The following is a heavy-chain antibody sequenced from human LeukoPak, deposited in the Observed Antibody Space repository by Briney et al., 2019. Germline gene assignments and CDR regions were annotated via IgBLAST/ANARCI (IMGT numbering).Heavy chain of an antibody. CDR3: ARDYSGYDYEPNVY. D-gene: IGHD5-12*01. CDR2: ISAYNGNT. CDR1: GYTFTSYG. J-gene: IGHJ4*02. V-gene: IGHV1-18*01. Sequence: ASVKVSCKASGYTFTSYGISWVRQAPGQGLEWMGWISAYNGNTNYAQKLQGRVTMTTDTSTSTAYMELRSLRSDNTAVYYCARDYSGYDYEPNVYWGQGTLVTVSS.